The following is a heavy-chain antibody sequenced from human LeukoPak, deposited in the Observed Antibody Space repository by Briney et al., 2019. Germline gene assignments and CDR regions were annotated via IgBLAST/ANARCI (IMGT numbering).Heavy chain of an antibody. CDR3: ASHYGSGSYNLDY. V-gene: IGHV3-53*01. CDR1: GFTFSSYE. J-gene: IGHJ4*02. Sequence: PGGSLRLSCAASGFTFSSYEMNWVRQAPGKGLEWVSVIYSGGSTYYADSVKGRFTISRDNSKNTLYLQMNSLRAEDTAVYYCASHYGSGSYNLDYWGQGTLVTVSP. D-gene: IGHD3-10*01. CDR2: IYSGGST.